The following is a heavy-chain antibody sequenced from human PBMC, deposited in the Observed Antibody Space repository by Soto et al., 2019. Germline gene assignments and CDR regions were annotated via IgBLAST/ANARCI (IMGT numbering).Heavy chain of an antibody. V-gene: IGHV4-39*01. D-gene: IGHD6-19*01. CDR2: IYYSGST. CDR3: ARRGGCGVSFDY. CDR1: GGSISSSSYY. Sequence: QLQLQESGPGLVKPSETLSLTCTVSGGSISSSSYYWGWIRQPPGKGLEWIGSIYYSGSTYYNPSLKSRVTIAVVQSKSQFSLKRSSVTAADTAVYYCARRGGCGVSFDYWGPGTLVTVSS. J-gene: IGHJ4*02.